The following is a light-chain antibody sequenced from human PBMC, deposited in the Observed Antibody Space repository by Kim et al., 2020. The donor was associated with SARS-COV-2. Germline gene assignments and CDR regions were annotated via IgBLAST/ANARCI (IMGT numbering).Light chain of an antibody. CDR2: SAS. CDR1: QIITND. J-gene: IGKJ4*01. V-gene: IGKV1-39*01. CDR3: QQTYSLPLS. Sequence: ASVGDRVNITCRADQIITNDLNGYQQKPGKVPNVLIYSASSLQGGVPSRFSGSGSGTDFTLTISSLQPEDFATYYCQQTYSLPLSFGGGTKVDIK.